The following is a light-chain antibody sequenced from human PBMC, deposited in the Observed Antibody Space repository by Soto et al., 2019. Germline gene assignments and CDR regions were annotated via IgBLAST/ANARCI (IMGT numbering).Light chain of an antibody. CDR1: QTFSNSF. CDR2: XAX. J-gene: IGKJ1*01. V-gene: IGKV3-20*01. CDR3: QQYGSSPWT. Sequence: EIVLTQSPGTLSLSPGERATLSCRASQTFSNSFLSWFXQIXGXXXRXXXXXAXMRATGIPDRFSGSGSGTDFTLTISRLEPEYFAVYYCQQYGSSPWTFGQGTKV.